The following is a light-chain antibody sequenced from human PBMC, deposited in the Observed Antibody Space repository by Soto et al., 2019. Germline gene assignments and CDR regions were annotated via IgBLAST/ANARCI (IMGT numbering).Light chain of an antibody. J-gene: IGLJ1*01. CDR3: QVWDSSSDPYV. CDR2: YDS. Sequence: SYELTQPPSVSVAPGKTARITCGGNKIGSKSVHWFQQKPGQAPVLVIYYDSDRPSGIPERFSGSNSGNTATLTISRVEAGDEADYYCQVWDSSSDPYVFGTGTKVTVL. CDR1: KIGSKS. V-gene: IGLV3-21*04.